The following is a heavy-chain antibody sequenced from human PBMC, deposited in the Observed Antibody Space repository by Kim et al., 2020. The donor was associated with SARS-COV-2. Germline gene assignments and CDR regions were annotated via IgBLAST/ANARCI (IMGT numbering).Heavy chain of an antibody. CDR1: GYSFTSYW. CDR3: ARPGGSYSRDYYYYGMDV. CDR2: IDPSDSYT. D-gene: IGHD1-26*01. V-gene: IGHV5-10-1*01. J-gene: IGHJ6*02. Sequence: GESLKISCKGSGYSFTSYWISWVRQMPGKGLEWMGRIDPSDSYTNYSPSFQGHVTISADKSISTAYLQWSSLKASDTAMYYCARPGGSYSRDYYYYGMDVWGQGTTVTVSS.